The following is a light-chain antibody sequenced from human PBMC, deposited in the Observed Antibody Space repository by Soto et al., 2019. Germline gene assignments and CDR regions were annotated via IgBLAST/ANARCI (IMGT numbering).Light chain of an antibody. CDR2: VNNDGSH. V-gene: IGLV4-69*01. J-gene: IGLJ3*02. CDR3: QTWGTGIRV. CDR1: SGHSSYA. Sequence: QAVVTQSPSASASLGASVKLTCTLSSGHSSYAIAWHQQQPEKGPRYLMKVNNDGSHSKGDGIPDRFSGSSSGAERYLTISSLQSEDEADYYCQTWGTGIRVFGGGTKLTVL.